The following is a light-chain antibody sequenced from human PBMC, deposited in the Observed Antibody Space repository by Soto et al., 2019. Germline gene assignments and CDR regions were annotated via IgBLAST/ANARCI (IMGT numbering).Light chain of an antibody. J-gene: IGKJ2*01. CDR3: QQAHNFPYT. Sequence: DIQLTQSPSSVSASVGDRVTITCRASQYIATFLAWYQQKPGKAPKPLIYSASSLQSGVPSRFSGGGSGTDFTLTISSLQPEDSATYFCQQAHNFPYTFGQGTKLEIQ. V-gene: IGKV1-12*01. CDR1: QYIATF. CDR2: SAS.